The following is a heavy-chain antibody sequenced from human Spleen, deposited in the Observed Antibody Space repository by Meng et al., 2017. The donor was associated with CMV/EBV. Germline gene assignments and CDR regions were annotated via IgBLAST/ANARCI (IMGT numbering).Heavy chain of an antibody. Sequence: GSLRLSCAVNGGTFSGHFWSWIRQSPGKGLEWIGEINHSGSTNYNPSLKSRVTISVDTSKRQFSLNLSSVTAADTAVYYCARFGGYGYQYYYYGMDVWGQGTTVTVSS. D-gene: IGHD5-18*01. J-gene: IGHJ6*02. V-gene: IGHV4-34*01. CDR2: INHSGST. CDR1: GGTFSGHF. CDR3: ARFGGYGYQYYYYGMDV.